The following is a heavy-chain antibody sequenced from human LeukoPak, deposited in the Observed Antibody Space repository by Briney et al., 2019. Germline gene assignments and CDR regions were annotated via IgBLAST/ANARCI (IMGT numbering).Heavy chain of an antibody. CDR1: GFTFINYG. CDR2: IRYDGSNK. D-gene: IGHD6-13*01. J-gene: IGHJ4*02. CDR3: AKDETAGGSLVDY. V-gene: IGHV3-30*02. Sequence: GGSLRLSCAASGFTFINYGMHWVRQAPGKGLQWVAFIRYDGSNKYYADSVKGRFAISRDNSENTLYLQMNSLRPEDTAVYYCAKDETAGGSLVDYWGQGTLVTVSS.